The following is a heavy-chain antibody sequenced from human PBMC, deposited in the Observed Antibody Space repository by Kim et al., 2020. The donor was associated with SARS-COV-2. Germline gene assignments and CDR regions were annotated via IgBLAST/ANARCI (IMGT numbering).Heavy chain of an antibody. CDR2: N. CDR3: ARGAGRGRVDY. D-gene: IGHD2-15*01. J-gene: IGHJ4*02. V-gene: IGHV4-59*09. Sequence: NNPNPSRKSRITVAVATSKTQFSLKMSSVTAADTAVYYCARGAGRGRVDYWGQGTLVTVSS.